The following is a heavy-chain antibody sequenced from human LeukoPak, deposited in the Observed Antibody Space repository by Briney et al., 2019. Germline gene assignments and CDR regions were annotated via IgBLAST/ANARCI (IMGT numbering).Heavy chain of an antibody. Sequence: SETLSLTCAVYGGSFTSYYWSWIRQPPGKGLEWIGEISHTGHTNYNPSLKSRVTMSVETSKNQLSLILTFVTAADTAVYYCARGPYSSDAGYWGQGTLVTVSS. CDR3: ARGPYSSDAGY. CDR2: ISHTGHT. J-gene: IGHJ4*02. V-gene: IGHV4-34*01. D-gene: IGHD6-25*01. CDR1: GGSFTSYY.